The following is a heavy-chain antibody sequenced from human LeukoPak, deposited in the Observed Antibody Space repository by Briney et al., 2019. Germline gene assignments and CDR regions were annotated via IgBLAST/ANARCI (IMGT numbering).Heavy chain of an antibody. CDR2: IRYDGSNK. CDR1: GFTFSSYG. CDR3: AKDGDSSGWYKDYYYYYYIDV. V-gene: IGHV3-30*02. Sequence: QPGGSLRLSCAASGFTFSSYGMHWVRQAPGKGLEWVAFIRYDGSNKYYADSVKGRFTISRDNSKNTLYLQMNSLRAEDTAVYYCAKDGDSSGWYKDYYYYYYIDVWGKGTTVTVSS. D-gene: IGHD6-19*01. J-gene: IGHJ6*03.